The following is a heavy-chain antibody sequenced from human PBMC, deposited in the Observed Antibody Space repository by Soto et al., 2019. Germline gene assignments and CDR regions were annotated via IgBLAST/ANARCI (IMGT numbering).Heavy chain of an antibody. J-gene: IGHJ4*02. V-gene: IGHV3-21*01. CDR1: GFTFSSYS. Sequence: PGGSLRLSCAASGFTFSSYSMNWVRQAPGKGLEWVSSISSSSSYIYYADSVKGRFTISRDNAKNSLYLQMNSLRAEDTAVYYCARDLVDYGSGSYFSHWGQGTLVTVSS. CDR2: ISSSSSYI. CDR3: ARDLVDYGSGSYFSH. D-gene: IGHD3-10*01.